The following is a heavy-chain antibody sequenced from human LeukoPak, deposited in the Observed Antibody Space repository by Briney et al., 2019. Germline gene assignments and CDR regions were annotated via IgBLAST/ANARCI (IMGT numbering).Heavy chain of an antibody. CDR1: GYIFTNYW. CDR3: TRSPRDGYHDAFDI. CDR2: IYPADSDT. J-gene: IGHJ3*02. Sequence: GESLKISCQVSGYIFTNYWIGWVRQMPGKGLESMGIIYPADSDTTYSPSFQGQVTISADKSITTAYLQWGSLKASDTAMYYCTRSPRDGYHDAFDIWGQGTMVTVFS. V-gene: IGHV5-51*01. D-gene: IGHD5-24*01.